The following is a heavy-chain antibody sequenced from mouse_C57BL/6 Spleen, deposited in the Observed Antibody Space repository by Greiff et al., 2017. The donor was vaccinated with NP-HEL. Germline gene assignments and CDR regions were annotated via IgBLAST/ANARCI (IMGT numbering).Heavy chain of an antibody. CDR1: GFTFSDYY. CDR2: ISNGGGST. CDR3: ARHRPGYAMDY. V-gene: IGHV5-12*01. J-gene: IGHJ4*01. Sequence: EVKLMESGGGLVQPGGSLKLSCAASGFTFSDYYMYWVRQTPEKRLEWVAYISNGGGSTYYPDTVKGRFTISRDNAKNTLYLQMSRLKSEDTAMYYCARHRPGYAMDYWGQGTSVTVSS.